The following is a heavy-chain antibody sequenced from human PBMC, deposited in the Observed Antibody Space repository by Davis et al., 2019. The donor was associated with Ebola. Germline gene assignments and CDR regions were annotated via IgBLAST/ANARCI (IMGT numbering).Heavy chain of an antibody. Sequence: GESLKISCAASGFSFSSHWMSWVRQAPGKGLEWVSNISQDGSAKDYVDSVKGRFTISRDNAKNSLYLQMNSLRTEDTAVYYCAREAVRRFDPWGQGTLVTVSS. CDR2: ISQDGSAK. CDR3: AREAVRRFDP. V-gene: IGHV3-7*03. D-gene: IGHD3-22*01. J-gene: IGHJ5*02. CDR1: GFSFSSHW.